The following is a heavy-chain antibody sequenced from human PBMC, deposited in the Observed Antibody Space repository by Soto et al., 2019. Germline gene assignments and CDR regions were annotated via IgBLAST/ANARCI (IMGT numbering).Heavy chain of an antibody. J-gene: IGHJ6*04. V-gene: IGHV1-2*04. CDR2: INPNSGGT. D-gene: IGHD3-9*01. CDR1: GYTFTGYY. Sequence: GASVKVSCKASGYTFTGYYMHWVRQAPGQGLEWMGWINPNSGGTNYAQKFQGWVTMTRDTSISTAYMELSRLRSDDTAVYYCARDGGYYVFLTGYQHPQLPYYYYYGMDVWGKGTTVTVS. CDR3: ARDGGYYVFLTGYQHPQLPYYYYYGMDV.